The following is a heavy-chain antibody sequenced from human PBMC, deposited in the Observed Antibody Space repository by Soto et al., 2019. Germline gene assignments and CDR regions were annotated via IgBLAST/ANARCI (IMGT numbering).Heavy chain of an antibody. CDR1: GGTFSSYA. CDR3: ARDAGGGGQNGSAP. Sequence: QVQLVQSGAEVKKPGSSVKVSCKASGGTFSSYAISWVRQAPGQGLEWMGGIIPIFGTANYAQKFQGRVTITADEPTTPATRERGSRGSEATAVYYWARDAGGGGQNGSAPWGKGPLVTFPS. J-gene: IGHJ5*02. V-gene: IGHV1-69*01. CDR2: IIPIFGTA. D-gene: IGHD2-15*01.